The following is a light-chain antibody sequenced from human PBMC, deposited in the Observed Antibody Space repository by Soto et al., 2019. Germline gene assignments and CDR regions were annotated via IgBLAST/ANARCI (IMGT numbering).Light chain of an antibody. Sequence: EIVLTQSPGTLSLSPGDRATLSCRASQSVISTHLAWYQQKPGQAPRLLIYDASRRATGIPDRFSGSGSGTDFTLTISRLEPEDFAVYCCQQFDGSLWTFGQGTKVDIK. CDR1: QSVISTH. CDR2: DAS. V-gene: IGKV3-20*01. CDR3: QQFDGSLWT. J-gene: IGKJ1*01.